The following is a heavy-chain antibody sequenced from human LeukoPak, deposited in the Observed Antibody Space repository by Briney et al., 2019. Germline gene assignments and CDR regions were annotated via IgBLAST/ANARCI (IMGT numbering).Heavy chain of an antibody. CDR1: GGSISGSSFY. J-gene: IGHJ4*02. V-gene: IGHV4-39*01. CDR2: IHYSGST. CDR3: ATSRGGQVDY. Sequence: SETLSLTCTVSGGSISGSSFYWGWVRQPPGKGLEWTGSIHYSGSTYYNPSLKSRVTISIDTSKNQFSLKLSSVTAPDTAVYYCATSRGGQVDYWGQGTLVTVPS.